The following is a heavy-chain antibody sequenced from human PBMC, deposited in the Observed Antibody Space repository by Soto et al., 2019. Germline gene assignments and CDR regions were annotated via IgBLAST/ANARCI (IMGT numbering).Heavy chain of an antibody. CDR3: ARAHFITVIHAWFDP. J-gene: IGHJ5*02. Sequence: QVQLVQSGAEVKKPGASVKVSCKASGYTFTTYNINGVRQATGHGLEWMGWMNPFTGNTGYAQKFQGRVTMTRNTSIGTADMDLSSLRSEDTDVYYLARAHFITVIHAWFDPWGQGTLVTVSS. V-gene: IGHV1-8*01. D-gene: IGHD3-22*01. CDR1: GYTFTTYN. CDR2: MNPFTGNT.